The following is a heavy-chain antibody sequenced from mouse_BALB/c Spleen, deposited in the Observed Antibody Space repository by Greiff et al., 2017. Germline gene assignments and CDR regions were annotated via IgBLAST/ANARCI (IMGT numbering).Heavy chain of an antibody. V-gene: IGHV5-6-5*01. D-gene: IGHD2-4*01. J-gene: IGHJ4*01. CDR2: ISSGGST. Sequence: EVLLVESGGGLVKPGGSLKLSCAASGFTFSSYAMSWVRQTPEKRLEWVASISSGGSTYYPDSVKGRFTISRDNARNILYLQMSSLRSEDTSMYYCARVYDYDKGYYAMDYWGQGTSVTVSS. CDR1: GFTFSSYA. CDR3: ARVYDYDKGYYAMDY.